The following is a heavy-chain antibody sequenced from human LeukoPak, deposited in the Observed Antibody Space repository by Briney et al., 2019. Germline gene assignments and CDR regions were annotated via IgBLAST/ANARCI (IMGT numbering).Heavy chain of an antibody. J-gene: IGHJ4*02. Sequence: KTGGSLRLSCAASGFTFSSYSVNWVRQAPGKGLEWVSSISSSSSYIYYADSVKGRFTISRDNAKNSLYLQMNSLRAEDTAVYYCARAPSPLGLGELSSRADYWGQGTLVTVSS. CDR3: ARAPSPLGLGELSSRADY. CDR2: ISSSSSYI. D-gene: IGHD3-16*02. CDR1: GFTFSSYS. V-gene: IGHV3-21*01.